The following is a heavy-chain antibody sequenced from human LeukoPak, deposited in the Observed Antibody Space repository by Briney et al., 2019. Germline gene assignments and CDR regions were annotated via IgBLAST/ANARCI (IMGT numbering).Heavy chain of an antibody. D-gene: IGHD3-10*01. CDR2: IKHSGST. J-gene: IGHJ4*02. CDR1: GGSFSGYC. V-gene: IGHV4-34*01. Sequence: PSETLSLTCAVYGGSFSGYCWSWIRQPPGKGLEWIGEIKHSGSTNYNPSLKSRVTMSVDTSKNQFSLKLSSVTAADTAVYYCAATEPGSYYNPFDYWGQGTLVTVSS. CDR3: AATEPGSYYNPFDY.